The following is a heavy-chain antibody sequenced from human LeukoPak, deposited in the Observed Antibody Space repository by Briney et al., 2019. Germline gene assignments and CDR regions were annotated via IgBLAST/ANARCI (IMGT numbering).Heavy chain of an antibody. J-gene: IGHJ4*02. CDR3: ASIPRAGGPGY. CDR1: GGPISSYY. CDR2: IYTSGST. D-gene: IGHD2-2*02. V-gene: IGHV4-4*09. Sequence: SETLSLTCTVSGGPISSYYWSWIRQPPGKGLEWIGYIYTSGSTNYNPSLKSRVTISVDTSKNQFSLKLSSVTAADTAVYYCASIPRAGGPGYWGQGTLVTVSS.